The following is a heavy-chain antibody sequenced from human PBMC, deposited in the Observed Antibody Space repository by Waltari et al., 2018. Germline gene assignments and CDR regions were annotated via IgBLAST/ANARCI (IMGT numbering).Heavy chain of an antibody. D-gene: IGHD2-2*01. J-gene: IGHJ4*02. V-gene: IGHV3-7*01. CDR3: ATSSSWRFDY. Sequence: EERLVDSGGGLVQPGGSLRPSCSASGSRISDYWMSWVRQAPGKGLEWVATINEDGSETYYVDSVKGRFTISRDNAKNSMYLQMNSLRAEDAAVYYSATSSSWRFDYWGQGTLVTVSS. CDR2: INEDGSET. CDR1: GSRISDYW.